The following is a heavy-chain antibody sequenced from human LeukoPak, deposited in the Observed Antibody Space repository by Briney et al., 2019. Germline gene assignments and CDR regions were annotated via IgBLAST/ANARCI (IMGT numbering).Heavy chain of an antibody. CDR1: GFTFSSYW. CDR2: ISSTSTFI. J-gene: IGHJ6*03. D-gene: IGHD3-22*01. V-gene: IGHV3-21*01. CDR3: ARDYFDSSDYPQTYYYYYMDV. Sequence: GGSLRLSCAASGFTFSSYWMSWVRQAPGKGLEWVASISSTSTFIYPADSVKGRFTISRDTAKNSLFLQMNSLRAEDTAIYYCARDYFDSSDYPQTYYYYYMDVWGKGTTVTVSS.